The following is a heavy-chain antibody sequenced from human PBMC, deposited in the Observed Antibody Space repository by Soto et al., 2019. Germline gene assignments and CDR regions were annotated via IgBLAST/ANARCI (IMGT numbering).Heavy chain of an antibody. CDR3: ATPKREWELGGFDY. V-gene: IGHV3-30*03. Sequence: QVQLVESGGGVVQPGRSLRLSCAASGFTFSSYGMHWVRQAPGKGLEWVAAISYDGSNKYYADSVKGRFTISRDNSKNTLYLQMNSLRAEETAVYYCATPKREWELGGFDYWGQGTLVTVSS. J-gene: IGHJ4*02. CDR2: ISYDGSNK. CDR1: GFTFSSYG. D-gene: IGHD1-26*01.